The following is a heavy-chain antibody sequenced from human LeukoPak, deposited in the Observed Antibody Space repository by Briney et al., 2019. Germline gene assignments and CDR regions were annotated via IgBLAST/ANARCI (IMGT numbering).Heavy chain of an antibody. CDR1: GFTFSSYE. V-gene: IGHV3-48*03. Sequence: GGSLRLSCAASGFTFSSYEMNWVRQAPGKGLEWVSYISSSGSTIYYADSVKGRFTISRDNAKNSLYLQMNSLRAEDTAVYYCASFAQWLVRVFDYWGQGTLVTVSS. CDR2: ISSSGSTI. D-gene: IGHD6-19*01. J-gene: IGHJ4*02. CDR3: ASFAQWLVRVFDY.